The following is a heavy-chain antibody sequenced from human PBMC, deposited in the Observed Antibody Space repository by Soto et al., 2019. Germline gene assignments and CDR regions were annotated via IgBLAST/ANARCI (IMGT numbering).Heavy chain of an antibody. V-gene: IGHV4-34*01. J-gene: IGHJ4*02. CDR3: ASGGRWHPYY. Sequence: QVQLQQWGAGLLKPSETLSLTCAVYGGSFSGYYWSWIRQPPGKGLEWNGEIKHSGSTNYNPSLKSRVTLSVDTSKHQCSLKLSSVTAADTAVYYCASGGRWHPYYWGQGTLVTVS. D-gene: IGHD3-10*01. CDR2: IKHSGST. CDR1: GGSFSGYY.